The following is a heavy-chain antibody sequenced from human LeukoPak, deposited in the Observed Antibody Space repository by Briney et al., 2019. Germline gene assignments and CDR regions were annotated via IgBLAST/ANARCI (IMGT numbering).Heavy chain of an antibody. J-gene: IGHJ3*01. D-gene: IGHD3-22*01. CDR2: ISAYNGNT. CDR1: GYTFTSYG. CDR3: ARDLGYDSSGYHDAFDV. Sequence: GASVKVSCKASGYTFTSYGISWVRQAPGQGLEWMGWISAYNGNTNYAQKLQGRVTMTTDTSTSTAYMELRSLRSDDTAVYYCARDLGYDSSGYHDAFDVWGQGTMVTVSS. V-gene: IGHV1-18*01.